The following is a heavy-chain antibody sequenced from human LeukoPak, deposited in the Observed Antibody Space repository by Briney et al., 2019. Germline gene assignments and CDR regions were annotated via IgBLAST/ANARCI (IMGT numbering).Heavy chain of an antibody. D-gene: IGHD2-15*01. CDR3: SRFTYCSGGSCCFDP. CDR2: ITSKAYGGTT. Sequence: PGRSLRLSCTASGFTFGDYAMGWVRQAPGKGPEWIGFITSKAYGGTTEYAVSVKGRFTISRDDSKNIAYLQMNSLKTEDTAVYYCSRFTYCSGGSCCFDPWGQGTLVTVSS. J-gene: IGHJ5*02. CDR1: GFTFGDYA. V-gene: IGHV3-49*04.